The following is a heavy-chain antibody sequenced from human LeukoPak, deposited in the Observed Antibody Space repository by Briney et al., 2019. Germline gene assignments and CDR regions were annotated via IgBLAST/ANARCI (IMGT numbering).Heavy chain of an antibody. J-gene: IGHJ4*02. D-gene: IGHD2-2*01. CDR1: GGTFSSYA. CDR3: AREGGHCSSTSCFDY. CDR2: IIPIFGTA. V-gene: IGHV1-69*13. Sequence: GASVKVSCKASGGTFSSYAISWVRQAPGQGLEWMGGIIPIFGTANYAQKFQGRVTITADESTSTAYMELSSLRSEDTAEYYCAREGGHCSSTSCFDYWGQGTLVTVSS.